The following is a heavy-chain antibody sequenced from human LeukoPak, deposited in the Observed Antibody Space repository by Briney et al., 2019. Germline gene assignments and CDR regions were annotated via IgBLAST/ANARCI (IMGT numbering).Heavy chain of an antibody. J-gene: IGHJ4*02. CDR1: GFTFSSYA. CDR2: ISGSGGST. Sequence: GGSLRLSCAAPGFTFSSYAMSWVRQAPGKGLEWVSAISGSGGSTYYADSVKGRFTISRDNSKNTLYLQMNSLRAEDTAVYYCAKKQASIAAARGFDYWGQGTLVTVSS. V-gene: IGHV3-23*01. D-gene: IGHD6-13*01. CDR3: AKKQASIAAARGFDY.